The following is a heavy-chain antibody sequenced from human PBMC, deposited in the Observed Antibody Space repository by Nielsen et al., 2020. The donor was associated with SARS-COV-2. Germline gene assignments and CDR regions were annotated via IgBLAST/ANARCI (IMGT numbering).Heavy chain of an antibody. J-gene: IGHJ3*02. D-gene: IGHD3-10*01. CDR2: INTNTGNP. Sequence: ASVKVSCKASGYTFINYAMTWVRQAPGQGLEWMGWINTNTGNPTYAQGFTGRFVFSLDTSVSTAYLQISSLKAEDTAVYYCATELITMVRGVIRDAFDIWGQETMVTVSS. CDR3: ATELITMVRGVIRDAFDI. CDR1: GYTFINYA. V-gene: IGHV7-4-1*02.